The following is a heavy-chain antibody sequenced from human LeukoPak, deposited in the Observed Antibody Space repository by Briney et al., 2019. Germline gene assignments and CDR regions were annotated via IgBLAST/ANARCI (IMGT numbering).Heavy chain of an antibody. CDR3: ARNSHDYGDFGNY. J-gene: IGHJ4*02. CDR1: GGSIRSSSYY. Sequence: SETLSLTCTVSGGSIRSSSYYWGWIRQPPGTGLEWIGSIYHSGSTYYNPSLKSRVTISVDRSKNQFSLKLSSVTAADTAVYYCARNSHDYGDFGNYWGQGTLVTVSS. D-gene: IGHD4-17*01. CDR2: IYHSGST. V-gene: IGHV4-39*07.